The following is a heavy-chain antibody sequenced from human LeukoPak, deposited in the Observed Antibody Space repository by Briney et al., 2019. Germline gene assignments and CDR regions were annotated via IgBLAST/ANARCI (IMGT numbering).Heavy chain of an antibody. J-gene: IGHJ5*02. CDR3: ARPGATTIVNWFDP. V-gene: IGHV4-39*01. D-gene: IGHD5-24*01. Sequence: GSLRLSCAASGFTFSSYWMTWVRQPPGKGLEWIGSIYYSGSTYYNPSLKSRVTISVDTSKNQFSLKLSSVTAADTAVYYCARPGATTIVNWFDPWGQGTLVTVSS. CDR2: IYYSGST. CDR1: GFTFSSYW.